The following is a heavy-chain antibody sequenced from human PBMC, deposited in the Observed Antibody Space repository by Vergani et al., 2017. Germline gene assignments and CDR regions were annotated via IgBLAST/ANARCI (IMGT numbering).Heavy chain of an antibody. CDR1: GGTFSSYA. V-gene: IGHV1-69*01. J-gene: IGHJ5*02. CDR3: ARERLRYDSSGYRGGNWFDP. D-gene: IGHD3-22*01. CDR2: IIPIFGTA. Sequence: QVQLVQSGAEVKKPGSSVKVSCKASGGTFSSYAISWVRQAPGQGLEWMGGIIPIFGTANYAQKFQGRVTITADESTSTAYMELSILRSEDTAVYYCARERLRYDSSGYRGGNWFDPWGQGTLVTVSS.